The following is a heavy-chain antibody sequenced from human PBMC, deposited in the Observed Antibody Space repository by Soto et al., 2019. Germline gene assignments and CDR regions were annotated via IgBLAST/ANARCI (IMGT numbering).Heavy chain of an antibody. V-gene: IGHV3-7*01. J-gene: IGHJ4*02. Sequence: EVQLMESGGGLVQPGGSLRVSCAASGFEFSAYWMTWVRQAPGKGLEWVANIKKDGREKDYGDSVRGRFSVFRDNAQNALFLQMNSLKGEDTAVYYCARGRYNSGDYPKYCAYWGQGTLVTVSS. CDR3: ARGRYNSGDYPKYCAY. CDR2: IKKDGREK. CDR1: GFEFSAYW. D-gene: IGHD5-12*01.